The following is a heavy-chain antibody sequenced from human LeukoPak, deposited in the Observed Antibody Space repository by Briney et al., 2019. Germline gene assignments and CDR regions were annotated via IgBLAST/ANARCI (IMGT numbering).Heavy chain of an antibody. J-gene: IGHJ6*02. Sequence: GGSLRLSCVASGFTFSDYAMNWVRQAPGKGLEWVSTFKTNSGQVYYAESVRGRFTISRVNSKNTVYLEMSSLRAEDTALYFCAKAASSSWPSYYYGMDVWGQGTTVTVSS. D-gene: IGHD6-13*01. CDR3: AKAASSSWPSYYYGMDV. CDR1: GFTFSDYA. V-gene: IGHV3-23*01. CDR2: FKTNSGQV.